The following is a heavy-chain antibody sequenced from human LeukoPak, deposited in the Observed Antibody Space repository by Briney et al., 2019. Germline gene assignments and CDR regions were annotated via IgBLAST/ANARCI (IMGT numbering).Heavy chain of an antibody. CDR3: ARGSGRDGNGWFDP. V-gene: IGHV4-39*07. CDR2: IYYSGST. D-gene: IGHD5-24*01. Sequence: SETLSLTCTVSGGSISSSSYYWGWIRQPPGKGLEWIGSIYYSGSTYYNPSLKSRVTISVDTSKNQFSLKLSSVTAADTAVYYCARGSGRDGNGWFDPWGQGTLVTVSS. CDR1: GGSISSSSYY. J-gene: IGHJ5*02.